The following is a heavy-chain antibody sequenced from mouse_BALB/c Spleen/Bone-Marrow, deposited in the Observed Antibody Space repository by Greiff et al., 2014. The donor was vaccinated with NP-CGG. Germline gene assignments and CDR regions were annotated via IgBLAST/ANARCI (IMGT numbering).Heavy chain of an antibody. CDR1: GYTFTSYW. Sequence: VQLQQSGAELVKPGASVKLSCKASGYTFTSYWMHWVKQRPGQGLEWIGEINPSNGRTNYNEKFKSKATLTVDKSSSTAYMQLSSLTSEDSAVYYCARGGGSYYAMDYWGQGTPVTVSS. D-gene: IGHD1-1*02. CDR3: ARGGGSYYAMDY. V-gene: IGHV1S81*02. CDR2: INPSNGRT. J-gene: IGHJ4*01.